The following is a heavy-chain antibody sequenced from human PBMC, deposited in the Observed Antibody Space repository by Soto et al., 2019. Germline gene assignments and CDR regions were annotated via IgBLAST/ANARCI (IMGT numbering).Heavy chain of an antibody. V-gene: IGHV4-4*02. CDR2: IYHSGST. Sequence: QVQLQESGPGLVKPSGPLSLTCAVSGDSISSDKWWSWIRQPPGKGLQWIGEIYHSGSTKYNPSLKSRVNISVEKSKNQLSLQLSSVTDADKAVDYCARGERQQQRDYWGQGTLVTVSS. CDR1: GDSISSDKW. J-gene: IGHJ4*02. CDR3: ARGERQQQRDY. D-gene: IGHD6-13*01.